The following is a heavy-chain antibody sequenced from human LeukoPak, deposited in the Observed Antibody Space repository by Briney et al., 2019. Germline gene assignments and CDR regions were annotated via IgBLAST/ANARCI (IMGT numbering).Heavy chain of an antibody. V-gene: IGHV1-3*01. J-gene: IGHJ4*02. D-gene: IGHD5-18*01. CDR1: GYTFTGYA. CDR2: INAGDGNT. Sequence: ASVKVSCKASGYTFTGYAIHWVRQAPGQRLEWMGWINAGDGNTQFSQNFQGRVTFTRDTSANTAYMELSSLRSEDTAVYYCARGGYGYPFDYWGQGTLVTVSS. CDR3: ARGGYGYPFDY.